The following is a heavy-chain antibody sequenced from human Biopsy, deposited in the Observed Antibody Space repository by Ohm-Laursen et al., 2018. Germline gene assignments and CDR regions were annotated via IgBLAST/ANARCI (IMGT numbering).Heavy chain of an antibody. J-gene: IGHJ6*02. D-gene: IGHD2-15*01. CDR1: GVSITAYY. CDR2: IHHSGST. Sequence: GTLSLTCTVSGVSITAYYWSWIRQPPGKGLVCIGNIHHSGSTNYIPSLKSRLTISVDTSKTQFALKLSSVTAADTAVYYCARMDCSGGSCHYYSYGMDVWGQGTTVTVSS. CDR3: ARMDCSGGSCHYYSYGMDV. V-gene: IGHV4-4*09.